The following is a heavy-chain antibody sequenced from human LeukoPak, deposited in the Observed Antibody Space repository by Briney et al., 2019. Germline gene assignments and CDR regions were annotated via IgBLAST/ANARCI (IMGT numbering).Heavy chain of an antibody. Sequence: GGSLRLSCAVSGFTFSNYAMSWVRQAPGKGLEWVSGISGSGGNTYYADSVKGRFTISRDNAKNSLYLQMNSLRDEDTAVYYCARDAMVYATPFDYWGQGTLVTVSS. V-gene: IGHV3-23*01. CDR3: ARDAMVYATPFDY. CDR1: GFTFSNYA. D-gene: IGHD2-8*01. J-gene: IGHJ4*02. CDR2: ISGSGGNT.